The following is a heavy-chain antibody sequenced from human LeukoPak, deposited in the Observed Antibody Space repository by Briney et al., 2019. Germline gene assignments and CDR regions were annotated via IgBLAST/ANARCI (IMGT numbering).Heavy chain of an antibody. CDR2: INHSGST. CDR1: GGSFSGYY. Sequence: SETLSLTCAVYGGSFSGYYWSWIRQPPGKGLEWIGEINHSGSTNYNPSPKSRVTISVDTSKNQFSLKLSSVTAADTAVYYCARVGRLMVRDPRGAFDIWGQRTMVTVSS. V-gene: IGHV4-34*01. D-gene: IGHD3-10*01. J-gene: IGHJ3*02. CDR3: ARVGRLMVRDPRGAFDI.